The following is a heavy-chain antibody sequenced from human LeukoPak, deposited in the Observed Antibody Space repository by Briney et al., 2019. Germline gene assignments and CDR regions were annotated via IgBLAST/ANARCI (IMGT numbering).Heavy chain of an antibody. J-gene: IGHJ1*01. CDR1: GFTFGDYA. D-gene: IGHD6-13*01. CDR2: IRSKAYGGTT. V-gene: IGHV3-49*04. CDR3: TISSSWYSEYFQH. Sequence: GGSLRLSCTASGFTFGDYAMSWVRQAPGKGLEWVGFIRSKAYGGTTEYAASVKGTFTISRDDSKSIAYLQMNSLKTEDTAVYYCTISSSWYSEYFQHWGQGTLVTVSS.